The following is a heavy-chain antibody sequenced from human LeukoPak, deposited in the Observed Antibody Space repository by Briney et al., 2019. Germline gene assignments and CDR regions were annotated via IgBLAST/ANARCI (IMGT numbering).Heavy chain of an antibody. CDR1: GYTFTSYY. D-gene: IGHD3-22*01. Sequence: GASVKVSCKASGYTFTSYYMHWVRQAPGQGLEWMGIINPSGGSTTYAQKFQGRVTMTRDMSTSTVYMELSSLISEDTAVYYCARGGGYYDSSDYYPIWYFDLWGRGTLVTVSS. J-gene: IGHJ2*01. V-gene: IGHV1-46*01. CDR2: INPSGGST. CDR3: ARGGGYYDSSDYYPIWYFDL.